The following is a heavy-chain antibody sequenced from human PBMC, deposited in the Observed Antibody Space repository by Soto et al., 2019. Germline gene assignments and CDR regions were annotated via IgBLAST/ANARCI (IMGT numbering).Heavy chain of an antibody. CDR1: GYTFTSYG. D-gene: IGHD2-2*02. CDR3: ARAGCSSTSCYIGYYYYYYMDV. CDR2: ISAYNGNT. Sequence: ASVKVSCKASGYTFTSYGISWVRQAPGQGLEWMGWISAYNGNTNYAQKLQGRVTMTTDTSTSTAYMELRSLRSDDTAVYYCARAGCSSTSCYIGYYYYYYMDVWGKGTTVTVSS. V-gene: IGHV1-18*01. J-gene: IGHJ6*03.